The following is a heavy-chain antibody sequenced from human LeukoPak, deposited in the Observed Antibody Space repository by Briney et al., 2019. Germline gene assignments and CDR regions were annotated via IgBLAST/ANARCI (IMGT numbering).Heavy chain of an antibody. CDR2: IVGSGDST. CDR1: GFTFSSYA. Sequence: GGSLRLSCAASGFTFSSYAMSWVRQTPEKGLEWVSGIVGSGDSTYYADSVKGRFTISRDNSKNTMYLQMNSLRAEDTAVYYCAKALGGELAVLVYWGQGTLVTVSS. D-gene: IGHD3-16*01. CDR3: AKALGGELAVLVY. J-gene: IGHJ4*02. V-gene: IGHV3-23*01.